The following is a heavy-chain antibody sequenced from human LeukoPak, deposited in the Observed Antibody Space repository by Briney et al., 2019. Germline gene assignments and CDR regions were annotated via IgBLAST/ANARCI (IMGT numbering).Heavy chain of an antibody. CDR1: GGSFSGYY. V-gene: IGHV4-34*01. CDR2: IDHSGRT. CDR3: ARRYYYDSSGYQYYFDY. Sequence: SETLSLTCAVYGGSFSGYYWSWIRQPPGKGLEWIAEIDHSGRTYYNPSLKSRVTISVDTSKNQFSLKLSSVTAADTAVYYCARRYYYDSSGYQYYFDYWGQGTLVTVSS. D-gene: IGHD3-22*01. J-gene: IGHJ4*02.